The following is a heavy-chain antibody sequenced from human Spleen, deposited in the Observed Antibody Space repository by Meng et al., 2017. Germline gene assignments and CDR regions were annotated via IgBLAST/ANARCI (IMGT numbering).Heavy chain of an antibody. D-gene: IGHD3-16*01. Sequence: SETLSLTCTVSGGSVSSGSYYWSWIRQPPGMGLERIGDIFYSGSTNYNPSLKSRVTISVDTSKNQFSLKMSSVTAADTAVYYCARMGAQWYLDLWGRGTLVTVSS. V-gene: IGHV4-61*01. CDR2: IFYSGST. J-gene: IGHJ2*01. CDR3: ARMGAQWYLDL. CDR1: GGSVSSGSYY.